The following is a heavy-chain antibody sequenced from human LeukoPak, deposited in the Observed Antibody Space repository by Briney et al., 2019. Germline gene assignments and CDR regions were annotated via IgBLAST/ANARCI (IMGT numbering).Heavy chain of an antibody. D-gene: IGHD2-15*01. CDR2: INHSGST. Sequence: SETLSLTCAVSGGSISSSNWWSWVRQPPGKGLEWIGEINHSGSTNYNPSLKSRVTISVDTSKNQFSLKLSSVTAADTAVYYCARAGRNGYCSGGSCYSRAEIYYYYYGMDVWGQGTTVTVSS. CDR3: ARAGRNGYCSGGSCYSRAEIYYYYYGMDV. J-gene: IGHJ6*02. CDR1: GGSISSSNW. V-gene: IGHV4-4*02.